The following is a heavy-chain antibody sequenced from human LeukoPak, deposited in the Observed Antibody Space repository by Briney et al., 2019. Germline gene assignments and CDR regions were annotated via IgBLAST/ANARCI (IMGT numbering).Heavy chain of an antibody. V-gene: IGHV3-30-3*01. CDR3: ARDIATAGHLAFDY. Sequence: PGRSLSLSCAASGFTFSNYTMHWVRQAPGKGLEWVAVPSSDGSNKYYADSVKGRFTISRDNAKNSLFLQMNSLRAEDTAVYYCARDIATAGHLAFDYWGQGTLVTVSS. CDR2: PSSDGSNK. D-gene: IGHD6-13*01. CDR1: GFTFSNYT. J-gene: IGHJ4*02.